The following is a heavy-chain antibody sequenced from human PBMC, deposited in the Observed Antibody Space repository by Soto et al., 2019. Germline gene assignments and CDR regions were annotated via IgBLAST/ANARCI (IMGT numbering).Heavy chain of an antibody. D-gene: IGHD3-16*01. CDR2: VSDGDGAT. J-gene: IGHJ4*02. Sequence: GGSLRLSCAASGFAFSDYAMTWVRQAPGKGLEWVSDVSDGDGATHYADSVKGRFTISRDDSKNTLYLQMDSLRAEDAAVYYCAKGRTFFDFWGQGPLVTVSS. CDR3: AKGRTFFDF. V-gene: IGHV3-23*01. CDR1: GFAFSDYA.